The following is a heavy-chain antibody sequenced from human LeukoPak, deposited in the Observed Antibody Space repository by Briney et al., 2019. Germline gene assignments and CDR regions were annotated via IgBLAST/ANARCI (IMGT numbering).Heavy chain of an antibody. Sequence: GGSLRLSCSAFGFTFSSFSMNWVRQAPGKGLEWVSSISSSSSYIYYADSVKGRFTISRDNAKNSLYPQMNSLRAEDTALYYCARVSSSWIDYWGQGTLVTVSS. V-gene: IGHV3-21*04. CDR3: ARVSSSWIDY. CDR1: GFTFSSFS. CDR2: ISSSSSYI. D-gene: IGHD6-13*01. J-gene: IGHJ4*02.